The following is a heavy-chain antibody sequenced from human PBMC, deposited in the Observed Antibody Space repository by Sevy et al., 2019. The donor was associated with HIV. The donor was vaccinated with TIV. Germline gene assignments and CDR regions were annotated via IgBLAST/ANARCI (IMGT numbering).Heavy chain of an antibody. D-gene: IGHD2-2*01. CDR3: ANKPVVPAARYDY. CDR1: GFTFSSYA. Sequence: GGYLRLSCAASGFTFSSYAMSWVRQAPGKGLEWVSAISGSGGSTYYADSVKGRFTISKDNSKNTLYLQMNSLRAEDTAVYYCANKPVVPAARYDYWGQGTLVTVSS. CDR2: ISGSGGST. V-gene: IGHV3-23*01. J-gene: IGHJ4*02.